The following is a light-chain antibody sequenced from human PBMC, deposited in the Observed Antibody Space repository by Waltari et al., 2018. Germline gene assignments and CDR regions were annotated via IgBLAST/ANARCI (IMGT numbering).Light chain of an antibody. Sequence: SYELTQPPSVSVSPGQTARITCSGDAFQKQYAYWYQQKPGQAPVLVMYKDSERPSGIPERFSGSSSGTTVTLTISGVQPEDEADYYCQSTDSRGTYVFGAGTTVTVL. V-gene: IGLV3-25*03. CDR1: AFQKQY. J-gene: IGLJ1*01. CDR2: KDS. CDR3: QSTDSRGTYV.